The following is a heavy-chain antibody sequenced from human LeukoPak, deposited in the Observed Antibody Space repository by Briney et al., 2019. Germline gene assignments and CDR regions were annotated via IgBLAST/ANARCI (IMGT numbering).Heavy chain of an antibody. CDR2: IGFTTSYI. CDR1: GFTFNSHS. Sequence: GGSLRLSCVASGFTFNSHSMNWVRQTPGKGGLEWVASIGFTTSYIYYADSVKGRFTISRDNAKNSLYLQINSLRAEDTAVYYCARDVVVVAATGVWFDPWGQGTLVTVSS. V-gene: IGHV3-21*01. J-gene: IGHJ5*02. CDR3: ARDVVVVAATGVWFDP. D-gene: IGHD2-15*01.